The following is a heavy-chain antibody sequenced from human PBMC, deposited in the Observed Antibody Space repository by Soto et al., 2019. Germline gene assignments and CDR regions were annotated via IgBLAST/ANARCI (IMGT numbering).Heavy chain of an antibody. D-gene: IGHD1-1*01. CDR1: GEILSGST. Sequence: VQLEQSGAEVKKPGSSVKVSCTSSGEILSGSTFSWGRQAPGQGLEWMGRIIPIIGAPFVTQKFQDRVAFTADRSTNTVYMELRSLTSEDTAVYYCARVSGTTEWTRGMDVWGKGTTVTVSS. CDR3: ARVSGTTEWTRGMDV. CDR2: IIPIIGAP. J-gene: IGHJ6*04. V-gene: IGHV1-69*08.